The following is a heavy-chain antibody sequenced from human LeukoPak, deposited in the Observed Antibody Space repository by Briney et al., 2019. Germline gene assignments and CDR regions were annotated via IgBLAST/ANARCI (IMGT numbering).Heavy chain of an antibody. CDR2: ISSSSSYI. Sequence: GESLRLSCSASEFTFSIYSMNWVRQSPGKGLEWVSSISSSSSYIYYADSVKGRFTISRDNAKNRLYLQMNSLRAEDTAVYYCARGLGAYCSGGSCTFDNWGQGTLVTVSS. J-gene: IGHJ4*02. D-gene: IGHD2-15*01. CDR3: ARGLGAYCSGGSCTFDN. CDR1: EFTFSIYS. V-gene: IGHV3-21*06.